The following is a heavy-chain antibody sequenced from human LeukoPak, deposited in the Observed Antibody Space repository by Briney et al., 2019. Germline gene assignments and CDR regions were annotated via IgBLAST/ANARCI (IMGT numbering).Heavy chain of an antibody. J-gene: IGHJ5*02. CDR1: GFVFSTSV. CDR3: VKDHLVRGVTAS. Sequence: GGSLRLSCAASGFVFSTSVMHWVRQAPGKGLEWVALIWHDGSDIYYSDSVKGRFTISRDNSKNTLYLQTHSLTTEDTAVYYCVKDHLVRGVTASWGQGTLVTVSS. V-gene: IGHV3-30*02. D-gene: IGHD3-10*01. CDR2: IWHDGSDI.